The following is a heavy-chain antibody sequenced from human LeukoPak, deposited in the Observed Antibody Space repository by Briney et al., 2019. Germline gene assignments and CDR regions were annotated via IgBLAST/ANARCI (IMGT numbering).Heavy chain of an antibody. CDR1: GGSFSGYY. V-gene: IGHV4-34*01. CDR2: INHSGST. D-gene: IGHD2-2*01. Sequence: PSETLSLTSAVYGGSFSGYYWSWIRQPPGKGLEWIGEINHSGSTNYNPSLKSRVTISVDTSKNQFSLKLSSVTAADTAVYYCARKKPIVVVPAAKRTYYMDVWGKGTTVTVSS. J-gene: IGHJ6*03. CDR3: ARKKPIVVVPAAKRTYYMDV.